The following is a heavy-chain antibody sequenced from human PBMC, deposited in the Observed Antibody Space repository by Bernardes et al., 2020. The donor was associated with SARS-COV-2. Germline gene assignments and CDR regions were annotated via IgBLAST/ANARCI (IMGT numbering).Heavy chain of an antibody. CDR3: SRQRSDYDFWSGYYRRGNWFDP. Sequence: SETLSLTCTVSGFSISSYYWSWIRQPPGKGLEWIWYIYYSGSTNYHPSLKSRVTISVDTSKNQFSLKLISGTAADTAVYYCSRQRSDYDFWSGYYRRGNWFDPGGQGTLVTVYS. J-gene: IGHJ5*02. CDR1: GFSISSYY. D-gene: IGHD3-3*01. CDR2: IYYSGST. V-gene: IGHV4-59*08.